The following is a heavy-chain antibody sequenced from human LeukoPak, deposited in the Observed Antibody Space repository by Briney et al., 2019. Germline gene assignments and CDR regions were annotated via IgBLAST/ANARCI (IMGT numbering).Heavy chain of an antibody. D-gene: IGHD2-21*01. CDR3: ARSDLGSWFVVAFDI. Sequence: SETLSLTCTVSGGSISSYYWSWIRQPPGKGLEWIGYIYYSGSTNYNPSLKSQVTISVDTSKNQFSLRLSSVTAADTAVYYCARSDLGSWFVVAFDIWGQGTMVTVSS. CDR2: IYYSGST. V-gene: IGHV4-59*08. J-gene: IGHJ3*02. CDR1: GGSISSYY.